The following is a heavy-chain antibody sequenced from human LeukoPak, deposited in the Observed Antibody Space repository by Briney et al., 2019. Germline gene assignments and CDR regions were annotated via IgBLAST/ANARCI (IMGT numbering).Heavy chain of an antibody. CDR1: GGSISSYY. V-gene: IGHV4-4*07. CDR2: IYTSGST. D-gene: IGHD1-26*01. CDR3: ARHTLVGARNAFDI. J-gene: IGHJ3*02. Sequence: SETLSLTCTVSGGSISSYYWSWIRQPAGKGLEWIGRIYTSGSTNYNPSLKSRVTTSVDTSKNQFSLKLSSVTAADTAVYYCARHTLVGARNAFDIWGQGTMVTVSS.